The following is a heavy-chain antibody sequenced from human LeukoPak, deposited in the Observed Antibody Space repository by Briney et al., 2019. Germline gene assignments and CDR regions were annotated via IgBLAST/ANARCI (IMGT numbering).Heavy chain of an antibody. V-gene: IGHV3-20*01. CDR3: VFSSYGPYLYGINI. D-gene: IGHD2-8*01. J-gene: IGHJ3*02. CDR1: GFTVSSNY. CDR2: ISWDGGST. Sequence: PGGSLRLSCAASGFTVSSNYMSWVRQAPGKGLEWVSGISWDGGSTSYADSVKGRFTISRDNAKNSLYLQMNSLRAEDTAFYHCVFSSYGPYLYGINIWGHGTMVTVSS.